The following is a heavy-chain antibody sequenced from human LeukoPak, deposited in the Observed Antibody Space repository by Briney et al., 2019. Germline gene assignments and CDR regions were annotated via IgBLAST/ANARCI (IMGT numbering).Heavy chain of an antibody. CDR3: AKDRSSSWAIDY. V-gene: IGHV3-30*18. Sequence: GGALRLSCAASGFTFSSSGMHWVRQAQGKGLEWVAVISYDGSDKYSAYSVKRRFTISRDNSKNMVFLQMNSLRAEDTALYYCAKDRSSSWAIDYWGQGTLVTVSS. CDR1: GFTFSSSG. CDR2: ISYDGSDK. J-gene: IGHJ4*02. D-gene: IGHD6-13*01.